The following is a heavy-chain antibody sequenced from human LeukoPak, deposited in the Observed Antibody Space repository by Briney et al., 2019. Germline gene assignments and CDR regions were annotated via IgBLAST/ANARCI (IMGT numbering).Heavy chain of an antibody. CDR2: IIPIFGTA. J-gene: IGHJ3*02. CDR1: GGTFSSYA. V-gene: IGHV1-69*13. Sequence: SVKVSCKASGGTFSSYAISWVRQAPGQGLEWMGGIIPIFGTANYAQKFQGRVTITADESTSTAYMELSSLRSEDTAVYYCATVGRELRWADAFDIWGQGTMVTVSS. D-gene: IGHD1-26*01. CDR3: ATVGRELRWADAFDI.